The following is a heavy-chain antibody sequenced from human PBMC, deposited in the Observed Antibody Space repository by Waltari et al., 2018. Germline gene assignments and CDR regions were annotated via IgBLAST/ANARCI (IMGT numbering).Heavy chain of an antibody. Sequence: EVQLVESGGGLVQPGGSMTFSCEASGFTFSATTMHWVRQASGKGLEWVDRIRNKANSYATGYAVSMKGRFAISRDDSKNTAYLEMNSLKTEDTAVYYCSTMGETSGYWGQGTLVTVSS. CDR2: IRNKANSYAT. J-gene: IGHJ4*02. V-gene: IGHV3-73*02. CDR3: STMGETSGY. CDR1: GFTFSATT. D-gene: IGHD3-16*01.